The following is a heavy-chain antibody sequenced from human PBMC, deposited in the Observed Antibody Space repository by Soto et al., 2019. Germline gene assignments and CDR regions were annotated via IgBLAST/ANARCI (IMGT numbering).Heavy chain of an antibody. Sequence: PGGSLRLSCAASGFTFITYSMNWDRQAPGKGLEWVSSISGSGNYTHYADFLRGRFTISRDNAKTSLYLQMNSLRAEDTAVYYCAREGINNYNEYYFDSWGQGTVVTVSS. CDR2: ISGSGNYT. V-gene: IGHV3-21*01. J-gene: IGHJ4*02. CDR3: AREGINNYNEYYFDS. D-gene: IGHD4-4*01. CDR1: GFTFITYS.